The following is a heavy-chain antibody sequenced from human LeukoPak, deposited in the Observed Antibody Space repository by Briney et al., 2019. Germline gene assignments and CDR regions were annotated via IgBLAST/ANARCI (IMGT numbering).Heavy chain of an antibody. D-gene: IGHD3-10*01. Sequence: GGSLRLSCVVSGITLSNYGMSWVRQAPGKGLEWVSGISERGGSTNYADSVKGRFIISRDTSKNTVYLQMNSLRVEDTAVYFCAKRGIVIRAVIIIGFHKEAYYFDYWGPGILVNVSS. CDR3: AKRGIVIRAVIIIGFHKEAYYFDY. J-gene: IGHJ4*02. V-gene: IGHV3-23*01. CDR1: GITLSNYG. CDR2: ISERGGST.